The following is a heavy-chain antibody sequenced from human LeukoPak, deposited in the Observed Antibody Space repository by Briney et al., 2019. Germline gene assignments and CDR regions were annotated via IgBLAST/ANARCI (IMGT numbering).Heavy chain of an antibody. V-gene: IGHV3-7*03. CDR2: IKQDGSEK. D-gene: IGHD3-9*01. J-gene: IGHJ4*02. CDR3: AREGGWLRYFDWFPFGY. Sequence: AGGSLRLSCAASGFTFSSYWMSWVRQAPGKGLEWVANIKQDGSEKYYVDSVKGRFTISRDNAKNSLYLQMNSLRAEDTAVYYCAREGGWLRYFDWFPFGYWGQGTLVTVSS. CDR1: GFTFSSYW.